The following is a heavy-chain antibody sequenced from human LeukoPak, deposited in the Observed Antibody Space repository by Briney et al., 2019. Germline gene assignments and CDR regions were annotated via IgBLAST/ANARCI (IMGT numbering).Heavy chain of an antibody. CDR3: AREALLPPQDAFDL. Sequence: PGGSLRLSCAASGFTFDDYGMSWVRQAPGKGLEWVSGINWNGGSTGYADSVKGRFTISRDNSKNTLYLQMNSLRPDDTAVYYCAREALLPPQDAFDLWGQGTMVTVSS. D-gene: IGHD2-15*01. J-gene: IGHJ3*01. V-gene: IGHV3-20*04. CDR1: GFTFDDYG. CDR2: INWNGGST.